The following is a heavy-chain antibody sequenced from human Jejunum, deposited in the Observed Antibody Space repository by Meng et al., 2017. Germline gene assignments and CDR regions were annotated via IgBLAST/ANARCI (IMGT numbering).Heavy chain of an antibody. CDR1: GGSFNSYF. V-gene: IGHV4-34*01. J-gene: IGHJ5*02. D-gene: IGHD2-15*01. Sequence: QVHLRQWGAGLLKPSETLSLTFGVYGGSFNSYFWNWIRQPPGKGLEWIGEINQNGRTNYNPSLESRVTISMDKSKKEFSLRLASVTAADTALYYCVRGRDPMVVGELDPWGQGTLVTVSS. CDR2: INQNGRT. CDR3: VRGRDPMVVGELDP.